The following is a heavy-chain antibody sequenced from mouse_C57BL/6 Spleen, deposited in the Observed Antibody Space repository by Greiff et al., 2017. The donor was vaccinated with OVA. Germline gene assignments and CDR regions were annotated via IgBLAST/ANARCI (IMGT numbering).Heavy chain of an antibody. J-gene: IGHJ2*01. CDR3: ARDYYGSSSYYFDY. D-gene: IGHD1-1*01. Sequence: VMLVESGPGLVQPSQSLSITCTVSGFSLTSYGVHWVRQSPGKGLEWLGVIWSGGSTDYNAAFISRLSISKDNSKSQVFFKMNSLQADDTAIYYCARDYYGSSSYYFDYWGQGTTLTVSS. CDR1: GFSLTSYG. CDR2: IWSGGST. V-gene: IGHV2-2*01.